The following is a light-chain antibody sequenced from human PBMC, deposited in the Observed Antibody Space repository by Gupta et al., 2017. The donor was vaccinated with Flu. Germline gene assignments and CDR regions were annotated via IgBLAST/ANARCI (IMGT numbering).Light chain of an antibody. V-gene: IGKV1-5*03. CDR1: QSISSW. CDR2: KAS. Sequence: DIQMTQSPSTLSASVGDRVTITCRASQSISSWLAWYQQKPGKAPKVLIYKASSLESGVPSRFSGSGSETEFTLTISSLQPDDFVTYYCQQESSYPWTFGQGTKVEIK. J-gene: IGKJ1*01. CDR3: QQESSYPWT.